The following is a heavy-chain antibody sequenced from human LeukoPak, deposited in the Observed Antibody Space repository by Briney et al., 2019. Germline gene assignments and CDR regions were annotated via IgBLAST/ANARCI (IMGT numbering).Heavy chain of an antibody. Sequence: SETLSLTCTVSGGSMTSYYWTWIRQSPGKGLEWIGYIFYTGRTNYNTSFKSRVTMSVDTSKNQFSLKVSSVTAADTAVYYCAREASLRGAEAFDIWGQGTVVTVSS. CDR1: GGSMTSYY. CDR2: IFYTGRT. J-gene: IGHJ3*02. V-gene: IGHV4-59*01. D-gene: IGHD3-10*01. CDR3: AREASLRGAEAFDI.